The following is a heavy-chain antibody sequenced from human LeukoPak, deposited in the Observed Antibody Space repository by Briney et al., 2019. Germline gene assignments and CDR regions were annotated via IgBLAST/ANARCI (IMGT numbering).Heavy chain of an antibody. V-gene: IGHV3-30*02. J-gene: IGHJ6*03. CDR1: GFTFSSYG. Sequence: GGSLRLSCAASGFTFSSYGMHWVRQAPGKGLEWVAFVRYDGSNKYYADSVKGRFTISRDNSKNTLYLQMNSLRAEDTAVYYCAKALLWFGETEKDYYMDVWGKGTTVTISS. CDR2: VRYDGSNK. D-gene: IGHD3-10*01. CDR3: AKALLWFGETEKDYYMDV.